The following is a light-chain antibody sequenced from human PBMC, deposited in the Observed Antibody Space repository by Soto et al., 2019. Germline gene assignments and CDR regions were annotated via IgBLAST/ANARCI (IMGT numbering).Light chain of an antibody. CDR2: GNS. Sequence: QSVLTQPPSVSGAPGQRVTISYTGSSSNIGAGYDVHWYQQLPGTAPKLLIYGNSNRPSGVPDRFSGSKSGTSASLAITGLLAEDEADYYCQSYDSSLSGFYVFGTGTKLTVL. J-gene: IGLJ1*01. V-gene: IGLV1-40*01. CDR3: QSYDSSLSGFYV. CDR1: SSNIGAGYD.